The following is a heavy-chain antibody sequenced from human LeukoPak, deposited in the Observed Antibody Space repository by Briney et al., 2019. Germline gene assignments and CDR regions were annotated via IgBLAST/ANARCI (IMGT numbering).Heavy chain of an antibody. CDR2: IYYSGST. CDR3: ARGSSSWYTDVGPHWFDP. CDR1: GGSISSGGYY. D-gene: IGHD6-13*01. Sequence: SETLSLTCNVSGGSISSGGYYWSWIRQHPGKGLEWIGYIYYSGSTYYNPSLKSRVTISVDTSKNQFSLKLSSVTAADTAVYYCARGSSSWYTDVGPHWFDPWGQGTLVTVSS. V-gene: IGHV4-31*03. J-gene: IGHJ5*02.